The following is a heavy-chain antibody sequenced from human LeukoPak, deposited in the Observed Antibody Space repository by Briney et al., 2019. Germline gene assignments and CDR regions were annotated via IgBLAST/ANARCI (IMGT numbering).Heavy chain of an antibody. J-gene: IGHJ4*02. CDR2: MNPNSGNT. Sequence: ASVKVSCKASGYTFTSYDINWVRQAPGQGLEWMGWMNPNSGNTDYAQKFQGRVTMTRNTSISTAYMELSSLRSEDTAVYYCARGVRRCGSSTSCYIYYFDYWGQGTLVTVSS. CDR3: ARGVRRCGSSTSCYIYYFDY. V-gene: IGHV1-8*01. D-gene: IGHD2-2*01. CDR1: GYTFTSYD.